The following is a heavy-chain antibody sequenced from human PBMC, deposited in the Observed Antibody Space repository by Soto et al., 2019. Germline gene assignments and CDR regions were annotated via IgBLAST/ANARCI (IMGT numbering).Heavy chain of an antibody. CDR1: GFFLRDFG. D-gene: IGHD3-22*01. J-gene: IGHJ4*02. Sequence: GGSLRLSCVASGFFLRDFGMHWVRQAPGKGLEWVSVIWYDGSNTYQGESVKGRFTMSRDISKNTLYLQMDSLRPEDTAVYYCAKAPTYYYDSSGYYYYAYWGQGTLVTVSS. V-gene: IGHV3-33*06. CDR2: IWYDGSNT. CDR3: AKAPTYYYDSSGYYYYAY.